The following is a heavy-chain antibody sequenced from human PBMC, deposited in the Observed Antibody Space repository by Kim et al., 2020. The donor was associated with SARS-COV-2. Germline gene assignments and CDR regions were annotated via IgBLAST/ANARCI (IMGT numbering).Heavy chain of an antibody. CDR2: ISSSSSTI. V-gene: IGHV3-48*02. D-gene: IGHD6-6*01. J-gene: IGHJ4*02. CDR3: ARDRYSSIAARYFDY. CDR1: GFTFSSYS. Sequence: GGSLRLSCAASGFTFSSYSMNWVRQAPGKGLEWVSYISSSSSTIYYADSVKGRFTISRDNAKNSLYLQMNSLRDEDTAVYYCARDRYSSIAARYFDYWGQGTLVTVSS.